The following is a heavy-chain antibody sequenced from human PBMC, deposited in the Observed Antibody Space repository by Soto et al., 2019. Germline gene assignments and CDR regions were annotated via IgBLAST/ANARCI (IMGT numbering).Heavy chain of an antibody. J-gene: IGHJ3*02. CDR3: ARDSDAFDI. CDR2: IYSGGST. V-gene: IGHV3-53*04. CDR1: GFTVSSNY. Sequence: GESLKISCAASGFTVSSNYMSWVRQAPGKGLEWVSVIYSGGSTYYADSVKGRFTISRHNSKNTLYLQMNSLRAEDTAVYYCARDSDAFDIWGQGTMVTVSS.